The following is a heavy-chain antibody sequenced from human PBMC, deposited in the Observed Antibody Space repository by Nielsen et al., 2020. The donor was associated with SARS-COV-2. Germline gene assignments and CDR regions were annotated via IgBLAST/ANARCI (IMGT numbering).Heavy chain of an antibody. Sequence: LSLTCAASGFTFSSYAMSWVRQAPGKGLEWVSAIRDSGAYTYYADSVKGRFTISRDNSKNTLYLQMNSLRADDTAIYYCTKEGRAFDWFYFDYWGQGILVTVSS. CDR3: TKEGRAFDWFYFDY. D-gene: IGHD3-9*01. CDR2: IRDSGAYT. V-gene: IGHV3-23*01. J-gene: IGHJ4*02. CDR1: GFTFSSYA.